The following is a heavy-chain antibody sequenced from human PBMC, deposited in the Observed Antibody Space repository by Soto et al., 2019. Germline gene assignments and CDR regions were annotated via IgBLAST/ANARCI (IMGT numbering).Heavy chain of an antibody. CDR2: LSYDGNNK. V-gene: IGHV3-30-3*01. J-gene: IGHJ4*02. D-gene: IGHD5-18*01. CDR3: ARGPIGDAAMVTNYFDY. Sequence: GGSLSLSCAASGCTFSNYAIHLVLQAPGKGLEWVAVLSYDGNNKHYADSVKGRFTISRDNSKNTLFLQMNSLRAEDTAVYYCARGPIGDAAMVTNYFDYWGQGTLVTLSS. CDR1: GCTFSNYA.